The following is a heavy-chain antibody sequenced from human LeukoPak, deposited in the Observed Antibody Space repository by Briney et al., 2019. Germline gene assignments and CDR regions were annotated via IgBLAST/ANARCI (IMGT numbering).Heavy chain of an antibody. CDR3: AREVAAGSYRGFDY. CDR1: GGSISTDNW. J-gene: IGHJ4*01. V-gene: IGHV4-4*02. Sequence: SGTLSLTCAVSGGSISTDNWWHWIRQSPGKGLEWIAEIYHNGDVHYNPSLKSRLTMSVDTSKNQFSLKVNSVTAADTATYFCAREVAAGSYRGFDYWGQGTLVTVSS. CDR2: IYHNGDV. D-gene: IGHD6-19*01.